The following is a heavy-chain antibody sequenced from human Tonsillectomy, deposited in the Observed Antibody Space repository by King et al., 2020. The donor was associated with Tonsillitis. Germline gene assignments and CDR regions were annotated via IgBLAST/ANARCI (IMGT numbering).Heavy chain of an antibody. Sequence: VQLQESGPGLVKPSETLSLTCTVSGGSISSSSYYWGWIRQPPGKGLEWIGSIYYSGSTYYNPSLKSRVTISVDTSRNQFSLKLSSVTAADTAVYYCARIGTQWLDLLWDYWGQGTWSPSPQ. CDR2: IYYSGST. CDR3: ARIGTQWLDLLWDY. V-gene: IGHV4-39*01. CDR1: GGSISSSSYY. D-gene: IGHD6-19*01. J-gene: IGHJ4*02.